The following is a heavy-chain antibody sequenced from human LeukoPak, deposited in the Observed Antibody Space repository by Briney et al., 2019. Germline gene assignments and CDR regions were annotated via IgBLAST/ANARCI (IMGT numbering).Heavy chain of an antibody. CDR1: GFTFSSYW. CDR2: INTDGSST. D-gene: IGHD6-13*01. CDR3: ARVAYSSSWYGLGYFDY. J-gene: IGHJ4*02. V-gene: IGHV3-74*01. Sequence: GGSLRLSCAASGFTFSSYWMHWVRHAPGKGLVWVSRINTDGSSTSYADSVKGRFTISRDNAKNTLYLQMNSLRAEDTAVYYCARVAYSSSWYGLGYFDYWGQGTLVTVSS.